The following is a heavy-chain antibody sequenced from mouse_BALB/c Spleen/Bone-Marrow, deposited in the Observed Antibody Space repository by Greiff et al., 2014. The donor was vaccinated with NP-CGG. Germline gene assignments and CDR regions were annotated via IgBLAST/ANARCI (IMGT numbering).Heavy chain of an antibody. J-gene: IGHJ3*01. V-gene: IGHV5-6-3*01. CDR2: INSNGGFT. CDR3: SRGVDYSSWFAY. Sequence: DVKLVESGGGLVQPEGSLKLSCAASGFTFSSFGMSWVRQTPDKRLELVANINSNGGFTYYADSVKGRFTISRDNAMNTLYLQMRSLKSEDTAIYYCSRGVDYSSWFAYWGQGTLVTVSA. D-gene: IGHD2-4*01. CDR1: GFTFSSFG.